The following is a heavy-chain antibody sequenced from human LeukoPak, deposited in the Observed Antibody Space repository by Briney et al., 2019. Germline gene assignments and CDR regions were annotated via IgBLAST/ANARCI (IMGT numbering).Heavy chain of an antibody. D-gene: IGHD3-16*02. V-gene: IGHV3-21*06. CDR2: ISSGSSYI. CDR1: GFTFNTYG. J-gene: IGHJ4*02. CDR3: ATRFYDYVWGSYRLFDS. Sequence: GRSLRLSCAASGFTFNTYGMNWVRQAPGKGLEWVSSISSGSSYIYYADSVKGRFTISRDNAKSSLYLQMNSLRAEDTAVYYCATRFYDYVWGSYRLFDSWGQGTLVTVSS.